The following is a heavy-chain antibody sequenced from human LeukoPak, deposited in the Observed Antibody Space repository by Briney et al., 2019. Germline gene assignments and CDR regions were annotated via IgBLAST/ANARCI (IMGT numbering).Heavy chain of an antibody. J-gene: IGHJ6*03. CDR3: ARGRTGYQLLPTKKDYSYYYVDV. D-gene: IGHD2-2*01. V-gene: IGHV4-34*01. CDR2: INHSGST. Sequence: SETLSLTCAVYGGSFSPYSWTWIRQPPGKGLEWIGEINHSGSTNYNPSLKRRVTISSVTAADTAVYYCARGRTGYQLLPTKKDYSYYYVDVWDKGTTVTVSS. CDR1: GGSFSPYS.